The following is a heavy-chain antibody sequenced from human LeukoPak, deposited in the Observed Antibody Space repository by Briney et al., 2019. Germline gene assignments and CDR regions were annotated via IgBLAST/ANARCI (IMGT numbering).Heavy chain of an antibody. Sequence: ASVKVSCKVSGYTFTDYYMHWVQQAPVKGLEWMGLVDPEDGETIYAEKIQGRVTITADTSTDTAYMELSSLRSEDAAVYYCAIGTNFDYWGQGTLVTVSS. V-gene: IGHV1-69-2*01. J-gene: IGHJ4*02. CDR2: VDPEDGET. CDR1: GYTFTDYY. CDR3: AIGTNFDY.